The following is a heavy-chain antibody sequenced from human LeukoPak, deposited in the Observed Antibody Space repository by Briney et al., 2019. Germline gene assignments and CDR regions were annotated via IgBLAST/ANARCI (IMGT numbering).Heavy chain of an antibody. CDR2: IYYSGST. CDR1: GGSISSYY. Sequence: SETLSLTCTVSGGSISSYYWSWIRQPPGKGLEWIGYIYYSGSTNYNPSLKSRVTISVDTSKNQFSLKLSSVTAADTAVYYCASVANPNYYYYMDVWGKGTTVTISS. V-gene: IGHV4-59*01. J-gene: IGHJ6*03. CDR3: ASVANPNYYYYMDV. D-gene: IGHD2-15*01.